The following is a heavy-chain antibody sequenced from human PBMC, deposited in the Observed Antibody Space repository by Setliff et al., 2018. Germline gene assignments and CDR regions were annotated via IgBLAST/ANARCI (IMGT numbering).Heavy chain of an antibody. Sequence: ASETLSLTCSVSGDSIFDNYWSWIRQSPGRGLEWIAYISYTGSTNYNPSLKSRVTISLDTSKNHFSLNLRSVTAADTAVYFCARSLGSGSYYNSRPFYSDYWGQGTLVTAPQ. CDR1: GDSIFDNY. CDR3: ARSLGSGSYYNSRPFYSDY. CDR2: ISYTGST. V-gene: IGHV4-59*08. D-gene: IGHD3-10*01. J-gene: IGHJ4*02.